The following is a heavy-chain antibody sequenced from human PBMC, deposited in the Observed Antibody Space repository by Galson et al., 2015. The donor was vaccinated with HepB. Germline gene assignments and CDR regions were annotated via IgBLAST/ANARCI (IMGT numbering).Heavy chain of an antibody. CDR2: SRNKANSYTT. J-gene: IGHJ4*02. CDR3: ARRGESGSRQFDY. V-gene: IGHV3-72*01. CDR1: GFTFSDHY. Sequence: SLRLSCAASGFTFSDHYMDWDRQAPGKGLEWVGRSRNKANSYTTEYAASVKGRFTISRDDSKNSLYLQMNSLKSEDTAVYYCARRGESGSRQFDYWGQGTLVTVSS. D-gene: IGHD1-26*01.